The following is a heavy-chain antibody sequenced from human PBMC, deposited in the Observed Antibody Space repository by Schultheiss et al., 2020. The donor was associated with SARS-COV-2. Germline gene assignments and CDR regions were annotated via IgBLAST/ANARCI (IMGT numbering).Heavy chain of an antibody. Sequence: ASVKVSCKTSGYTFTSHGISWVRQAPGQGFEWMGWISGYNGYTDYAQKFQGRITMTTDTSTSTAYMELSRLRSDDTAVYYCARDALAYCGGDCYSGGNWFDPWGQGTLVTVSS. CDR2: ISGYNGYT. CDR1: GYTFTSHG. J-gene: IGHJ5*02. CDR3: ARDALAYCGGDCYSGGNWFDP. D-gene: IGHD2-21*02. V-gene: IGHV1-18*04.